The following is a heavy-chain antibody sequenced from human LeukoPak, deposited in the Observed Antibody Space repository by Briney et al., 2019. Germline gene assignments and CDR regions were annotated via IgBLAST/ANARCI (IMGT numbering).Heavy chain of an antibody. V-gene: IGHV4-39*01. CDR1: GGSISSSSYY. CDR2: IYYSGST. J-gene: IGHJ4*02. CDR3: ARTPPDYFDY. Sequence: SETLSLTRTVSGGSISSSSYYWGWIRQPPGKGLEWIGSIYYSGSTYYNPSLKSRVTISVDTSKDQFSLKLSSVTAADTAVYYCARTPPDYFDYWGQGTLVTVSS.